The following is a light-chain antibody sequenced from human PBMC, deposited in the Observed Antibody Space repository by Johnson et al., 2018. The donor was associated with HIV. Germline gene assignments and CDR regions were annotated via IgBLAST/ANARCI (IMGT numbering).Light chain of an antibody. Sequence: QSVLTQPPSVSAAPRQKVTISCSGSSSNIGNNYVAWYQHLPGTAPKLLIYDNNKRPSGIPDRFSGFKSGTSATLGITGLQTGDEADYYCGTWDGSLSVGHVFGTGTKVTVL. CDR2: DNN. J-gene: IGLJ1*01. V-gene: IGLV1-51*01. CDR3: GTWDGSLSVGHV. CDR1: SSNIGNNY.